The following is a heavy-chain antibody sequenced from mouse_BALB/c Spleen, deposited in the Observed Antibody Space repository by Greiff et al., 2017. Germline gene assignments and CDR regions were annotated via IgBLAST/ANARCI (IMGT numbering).Heavy chain of an antibody. CDR2: ISSGGGST. CDR3: ARHDDYDEVDY. D-gene: IGHD2-4*01. CDR1: GFAFSSYD. Sequence: EVHLVESGGGLVKPGGSLKLSCAASGFAFSSYDMSWVRQTPEKRLEWVAYISSGGGSTYYPDTVKGRFTISRDNAKNTLYLQMSSLKSEDTAMYYCARHDDYDEVDYWGQGTTLTVSS. J-gene: IGHJ2*01. V-gene: IGHV5-12-1*01.